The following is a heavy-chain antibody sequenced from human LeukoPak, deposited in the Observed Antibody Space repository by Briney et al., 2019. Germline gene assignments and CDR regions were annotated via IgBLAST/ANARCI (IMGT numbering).Heavy chain of an antibody. J-gene: IGHJ4*02. Sequence: GGSRRFSGAAFGFTFSGSALHWVRQASGKGLKWVGRIRSKANSYATAYAASVKGRFTISRDDSKNTAYLQMNSLKTEDTAVYYCTSLGIAVAGKDYWGQGTLVTVSS. CDR1: GFTFSGSA. V-gene: IGHV3-73*01. D-gene: IGHD6-19*01. CDR2: IRSKANSYAT. CDR3: TSLGIAVAGKDY.